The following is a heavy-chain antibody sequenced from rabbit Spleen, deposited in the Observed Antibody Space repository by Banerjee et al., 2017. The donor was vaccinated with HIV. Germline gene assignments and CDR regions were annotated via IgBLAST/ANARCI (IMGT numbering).Heavy chain of an antibody. CDR1: GIDFSSNVY. CDR2: INTITAKT. Sequence: QQQLEESGGGLVKPGGTLTLTCKASGIDFSSNVYMCWVRQAPGKGLEWIGCINTITAKTVYATWAKGRFTISRASSTTVFLQMTSLTAADTATYFCARDLPDIIGWNFGFWGQGTLVTVS. V-gene: IGHV1S45*01. CDR3: ARDLPDIIGWNFGF. D-gene: IGHD1-1*01. J-gene: IGHJ3*01.